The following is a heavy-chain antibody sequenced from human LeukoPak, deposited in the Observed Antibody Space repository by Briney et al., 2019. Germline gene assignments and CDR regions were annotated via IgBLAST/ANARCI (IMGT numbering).Heavy chain of an antibody. J-gene: IGHJ3*02. D-gene: IGHD6-19*01. CDR2: MNPNSGNT. Sequence: GASVKVSCKASGYVFTSYDINWVRQAPGQGLEWMGWMNPNSGNTGFAQMFQGRVTITRDTSISTAYMQLSSLTSEDTAVYYCARVGTDVAGLDDAFDIWGQGTMVTVSS. V-gene: IGHV1-8*03. CDR3: ARVGTDVAGLDDAFDI. CDR1: GYVFTSYD.